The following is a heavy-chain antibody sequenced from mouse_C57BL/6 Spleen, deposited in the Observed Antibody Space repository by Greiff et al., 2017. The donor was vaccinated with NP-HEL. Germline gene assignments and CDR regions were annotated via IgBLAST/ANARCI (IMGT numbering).Heavy chain of an antibody. CDR3: ARLGYFEG. CDR1: GYTFTSYW. D-gene: IGHD2-3*01. Sequence: VQLQQSGAELAKPGASVKLSCKASGYTFTSYWMHWVKQRPGQGLEWIGYINPSSGYTKYNQKFKDKATLTADKAASTASMQLSSLTSEDSAVYFCARLGYFEGWGQGTTLTVSS. CDR2: INPSSGYT. J-gene: IGHJ2*01. V-gene: IGHV1-7*01.